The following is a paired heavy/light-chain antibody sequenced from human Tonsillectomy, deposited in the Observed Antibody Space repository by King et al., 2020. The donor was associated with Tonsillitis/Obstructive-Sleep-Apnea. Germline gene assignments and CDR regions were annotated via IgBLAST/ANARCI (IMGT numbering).Light chain of an antibody. CDR1: QSVLYSSTNKIY. J-gene: IGKJ2*01. V-gene: IGKV4-1*01. CDR2: WAS. CDR3: QQYYTTPYT. Sequence: DIVMTQSPDSLAVSLGERATINCKSSQSVLYSSTNKIYLAWYQQKPGQPPKLLIYWASTRESGVPDRFSGSGSGTDFTLTISSLQAEDVAVYYCQQYYTTPYTFGQGTKLEMK.
Heavy chain of an antibody. CDR3: VGVRGVVNWFDP. D-gene: IGHD3-10*01. CDR1: GYSFTSYW. CDR2: IYPGDSDT. V-gene: IGHV5-51*01. Sequence: EVQLVQSGAEVKKPGESLKISCKGSGYSFTSYWIGWVRQMPGKGLEWMGIIYPGDSDTRYSPPFQGQVTISVDKSISTAYLQWTSLKASDTAMYYCVGVRGVVNWFDPWGQGTLVTVSS. J-gene: IGHJ5*02.